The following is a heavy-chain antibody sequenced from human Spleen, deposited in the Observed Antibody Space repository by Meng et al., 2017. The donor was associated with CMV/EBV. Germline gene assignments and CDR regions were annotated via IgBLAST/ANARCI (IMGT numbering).Heavy chain of an antibody. CDR3: AQSGYRDAWFDP. V-gene: IGHV3-11*04. D-gene: IGHD3-3*01. CDR1: GFTFSDYY. J-gene: IGHJ5*02. Sequence: GGSLRLSCAASGFTFSDYYMSWIRQAPGKGLEWVSYISSSGSTIYYADSVKGRFTISRDNAKNSLYLQMNGLRPEDTALYYCAQSGYRDAWFDPWGQGTLVTVSS. CDR2: ISSSGSTI.